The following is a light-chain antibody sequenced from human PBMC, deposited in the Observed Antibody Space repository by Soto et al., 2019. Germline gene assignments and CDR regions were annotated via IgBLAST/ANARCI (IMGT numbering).Light chain of an antibody. V-gene: IGKV1-5*03. J-gene: IGKJ2*01. Sequence: DIQMTQSPSTLSASVGDRVTITCRASQSISTYLAWYQQKPGNAPKLLIYKASNLQSGDPSRFSGSGSGTEFTLTISSLQPDDFATYYCQQYNSYSPYTFGQGTNLEIK. CDR3: QQYNSYSPYT. CDR2: KAS. CDR1: QSISTY.